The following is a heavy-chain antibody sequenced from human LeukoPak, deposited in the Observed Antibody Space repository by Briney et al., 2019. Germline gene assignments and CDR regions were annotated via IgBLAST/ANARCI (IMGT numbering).Heavy chain of an antibody. CDR3: ARDHRQWPSRDGMDV. Sequence: GGSLRLSCAASGFTFSSYSMSWVRQAPGKGLEWVSYISSSSSTIHYADSVKGRFTISRDNAKNSLYLQMNSLRAEDTAVYYCARDHRQWPSRDGMDVWGQGTTVTVSS. CDR1: GFTFSSYS. CDR2: ISSSSSTI. V-gene: IGHV3-48*01. J-gene: IGHJ6*02. D-gene: IGHD6-19*01.